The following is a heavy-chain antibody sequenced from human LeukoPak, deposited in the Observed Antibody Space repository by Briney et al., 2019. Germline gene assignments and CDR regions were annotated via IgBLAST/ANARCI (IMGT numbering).Heavy chain of an antibody. J-gene: IGHJ5*02. CDR2: ISGSGDNNDNT. CDR1: GFTFSTYA. CDR3: VRVQAGSVSWLDP. V-gene: IGHV3-23*01. D-gene: IGHD5/OR15-5a*01. Sequence: PGGSLRLSCAASGFTFSTYAMSWVRQAPGKGLEWVSAISGSGDNNDNTYYADSVKGRFTISRDNAKNSLYLQMNSLRVEDTAVYFCVRVQAGSVSWLDPWGQGTLVTVSS.